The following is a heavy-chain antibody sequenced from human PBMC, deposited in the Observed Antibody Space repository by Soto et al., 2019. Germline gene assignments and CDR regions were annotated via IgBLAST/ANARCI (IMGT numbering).Heavy chain of an antibody. Sequence: EVPLVESGGALVKPGESLTLSCAASGFTFNSAWMTWVRQAPGKGLEWVGRIKSWTDGGRVDTAAPVKGRFTISRDDSKTTFYMHMNSLKSEVTAVYYCTTWRREKSCTSVSCYGDGAYWGQGTLVTVFS. V-gene: IGHV3-15*02. CDR2: IKSWTDGGRV. J-gene: IGHJ4*02. D-gene: IGHD2-2*01. CDR1: GFTFNSAW. CDR3: TTWRREKSCTSVSCYGDGAY.